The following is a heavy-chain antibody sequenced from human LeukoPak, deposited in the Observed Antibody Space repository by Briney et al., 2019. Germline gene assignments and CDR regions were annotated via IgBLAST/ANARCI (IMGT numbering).Heavy chain of an antibody. J-gene: IGHJ4*02. CDR1: GFTVITND. CDR2: LYSDGNT. V-gene: IGHV3-53*01. CDR3: ARGVEPLAANTLAY. Sequence: GTSLRLSCAASGFTVITNDMTWVRQAPGKGLEWVSVLYSDGNTKYADSVQGRFTISRDNSKNTLYLEMNSLSPDDTAVYYCARGVEPLAANTLAYWGQGTLVTVSS. D-gene: IGHD1-14*01.